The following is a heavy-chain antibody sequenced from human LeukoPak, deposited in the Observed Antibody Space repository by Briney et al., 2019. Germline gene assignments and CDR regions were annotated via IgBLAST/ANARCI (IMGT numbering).Heavy chain of an antibody. J-gene: IGHJ5*02. Sequence: SETLSLTCTVSGGSISSYYWSWIRQPPGKGLEWIGYIYYSGSTNYNPSLKSRVTISVDTSKNQFSLKLSSVTAADTAVYYCARDGRGLQYCSGGSCYSRWFDPWGQGTLVTVSS. V-gene: IGHV4-59*01. CDR1: GGSISSYY. CDR3: ARDGRGLQYCSGGSCYSRWFDP. CDR2: IYYSGST. D-gene: IGHD2-15*01.